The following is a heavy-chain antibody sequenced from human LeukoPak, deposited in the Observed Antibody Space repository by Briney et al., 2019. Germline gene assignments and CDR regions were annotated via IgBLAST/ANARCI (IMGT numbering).Heavy chain of an antibody. CDR1: GFTFSDYY. V-gene: IGHV3-11*04. D-gene: IGHD3-10*01. J-gene: IGHJ4*02. Sequence: GGSLRLSCAASGFTFSDYYMSWVRQAPGKGLEWVSYISGRGTTIYYADSVRGRFIVSRDNAKNSVYLQMNSLRAEDTAVYYCAREAYHYASGYWGQGTLLTVSS. CDR2: ISGRGTTI. CDR3: AREAYHYASGY.